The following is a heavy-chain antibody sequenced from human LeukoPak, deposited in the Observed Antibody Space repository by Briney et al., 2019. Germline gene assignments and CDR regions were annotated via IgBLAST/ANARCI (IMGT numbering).Heavy chain of an antibody. Sequence: GASVKVSCKASGYTFTSHYTHWVRQAPGQGLEWMGIIDPSGGSTSYSQNFQGRVATTRDTSTSTVYLELSSLRSEDTAVYYCARGSSLSPFDYWGQGTLVTVSS. CDR2: IDPSGGST. D-gene: IGHD3-16*02. J-gene: IGHJ4*02. CDR1: GYTFTSHY. V-gene: IGHV1-46*01. CDR3: ARGSSLSPFDY.